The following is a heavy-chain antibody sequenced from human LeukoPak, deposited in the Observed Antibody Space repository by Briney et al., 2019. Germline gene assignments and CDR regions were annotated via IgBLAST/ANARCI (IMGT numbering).Heavy chain of an antibody. Sequence: GGSLRLSCAASGFTFDDYAMHWVRQAPGKGLEWVSAISGSGGSTYYADSVKGRFTISRDNSKNTLYLQMNSLRAEDTAVYYCAKGKLEYFDYWGQGTLVTVSS. CDR2: ISGSGGST. V-gene: IGHV3-23*01. CDR3: AKGKLEYFDY. J-gene: IGHJ4*02. D-gene: IGHD6-13*01. CDR1: GFTFDDYA.